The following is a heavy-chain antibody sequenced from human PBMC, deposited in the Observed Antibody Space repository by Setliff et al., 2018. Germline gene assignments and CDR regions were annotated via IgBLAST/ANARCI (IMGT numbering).Heavy chain of an antibody. CDR1: GGSFSGYY. J-gene: IGHJ4*02. CDR3: ARQRRWFGPQPIDY. CDR2: INHSGST. D-gene: IGHD3-10*01. V-gene: IGHV4-34*01. Sequence: SETLSLTCAVYGGSFSGYYWSWIRQPPGKGLEWIGEINHSGSTYYNPSLKSRVNISVDTSKKQFSLKLSSVTAADTAVYYCARQRRWFGPQPIDYWGQGTLVTVSS.